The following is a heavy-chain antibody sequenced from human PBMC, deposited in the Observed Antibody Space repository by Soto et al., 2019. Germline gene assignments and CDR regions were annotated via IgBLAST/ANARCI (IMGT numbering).Heavy chain of an antibody. CDR2: LYNSGST. CDR1: GGSISPDR. V-gene: IGHV4-59*01. Sequence: QVQLKESGPGLVKPSETLSLTCMVPGGSISPDRWTWIRQPPGKGLEWIGYLYNSGSTKYNPSLKSRVTISVDTSKNQFSLRLSSVTAPDTAIYYCARYYCNAGSCYFDYWGQGTLVTVSS. J-gene: IGHJ4*02. CDR3: ARYYCNAGSCYFDY. D-gene: IGHD2-15*01.